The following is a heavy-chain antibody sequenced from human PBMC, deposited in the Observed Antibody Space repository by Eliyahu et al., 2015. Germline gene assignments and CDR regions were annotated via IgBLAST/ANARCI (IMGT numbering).Heavy chain of an antibody. CDR2: IDPSDSYT. CDR1: GYSFTXXW. D-gene: IGHD3-22*01. CDR3: ARRALYDSSGQDAFDI. J-gene: IGHJ3*02. V-gene: IGHV5-10-1*03. Sequence: EVQLVQSXAEVKKPGESLRISCKXSGYSFTXXWISWVRQMPGKGLEWMGRIDPSDSYTNXSPSFQGHVTISADKSISTAYLQWSSLKASDTAMYYCARRALYDSSGQDAFDIWGQGTMVTVSS.